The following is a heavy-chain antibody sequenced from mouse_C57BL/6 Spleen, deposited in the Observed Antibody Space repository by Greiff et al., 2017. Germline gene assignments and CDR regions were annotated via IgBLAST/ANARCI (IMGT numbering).Heavy chain of an antibody. D-gene: IGHD1-1*01. CDR3: ARNGYYYGTYWYFDV. J-gene: IGHJ1*03. CDR2: IWSGGST. Sequence: VQRVESGPGLVQPSQSLSITCTVSGFSLTSYGVHWVRQSPGKGLEWLGVIWSGGSTDYNAAFISRLSISKDNSKSQVFFKMNSLQADDTAIYYCARNGYYYGTYWYFDVWGTGTTVTVSS. CDR1: GFSLTSYG. V-gene: IGHV2-2*01.